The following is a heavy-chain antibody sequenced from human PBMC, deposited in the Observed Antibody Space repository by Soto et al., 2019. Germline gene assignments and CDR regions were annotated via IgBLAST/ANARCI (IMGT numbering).Heavy chain of an antibody. CDR2: IYPGDSDT. Sequence: RGESLKISCKGSGYSFTSYWIGWVRQMPGKGLEWMGIIYPGDSDTRYSPSFQGQVTISADKSISTAYLQWSSLKASDTAMYYCVRHLVLRYFDWPPHGYFDYWGQGTLVTVSS. J-gene: IGHJ4*02. D-gene: IGHD3-9*01. CDR3: VRHLVLRYFDWPPHGYFDY. V-gene: IGHV5-51*01. CDR1: GYSFTSYW.